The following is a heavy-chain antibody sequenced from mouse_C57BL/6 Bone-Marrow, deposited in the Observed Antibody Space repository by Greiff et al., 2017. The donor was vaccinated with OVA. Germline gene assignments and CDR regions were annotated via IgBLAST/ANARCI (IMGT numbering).Heavy chain of an antibody. CDR3: ARRGVRYCYARDY. D-gene: IGHD1-1*01. Sequence: VQLQQSGAELVRPGTSVKVSCKASGYAFTNYLIEWVKQRPGQGLEWIGVINPGSGGTNYNEKFKGKATLTADKSSSTAYMQLSSLTSEDSAVYFCARRGVRYCYARDYWGQGTSVTVSS. CDR1: GYAFTNYL. V-gene: IGHV1-54*01. J-gene: IGHJ4*01. CDR2: INPGSGGT.